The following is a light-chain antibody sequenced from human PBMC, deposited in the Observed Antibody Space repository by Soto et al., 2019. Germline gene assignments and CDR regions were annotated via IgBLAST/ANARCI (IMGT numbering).Light chain of an antibody. CDR1: QSVSSY. Sequence: EIVLTQSPATLSVSPWERSALSCRSSQSVSSYLAWYQQKLGQAPRLLIYDASNRATGIPARFSGSGSGTDFTLTISSLEPEDFAVYYCQQRSNWPITFGQGTRLE. CDR2: DAS. V-gene: IGKV3-11*01. CDR3: QQRSNWPIT. J-gene: IGKJ5*01.